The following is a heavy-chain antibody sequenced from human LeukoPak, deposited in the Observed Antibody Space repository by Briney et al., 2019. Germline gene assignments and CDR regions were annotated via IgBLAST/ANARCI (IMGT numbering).Heavy chain of an antibody. CDR1: GFTFSSYS. CDR3: ARRLMSYDAFDI. V-gene: IGHV3-21*01. Sequence: GGSLRLSCAASGFTFSSYSMNWVRQAPGKGLEWVSSISSSSSYIYYADSVKGRFTISRDNAKNSLYLQMNSLRAEDTAVYYCARRLMSYDAFDIWGQGTMVTVSS. CDR2: ISSSSSYI. J-gene: IGHJ3*02. D-gene: IGHD2-8*01.